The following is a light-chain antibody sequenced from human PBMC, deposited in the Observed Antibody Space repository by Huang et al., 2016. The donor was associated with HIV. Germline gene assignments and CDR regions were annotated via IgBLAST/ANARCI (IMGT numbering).Light chain of an antibody. CDR3: QQYGSSPLT. CDR1: QSVSSGY. Sequence: EIVLTQSPGTLSLSPGERATLSCRASQSVSSGYLVWYQHKVGQAPRLLIYGASSRAACIPDRFSGSGSGTDFTLTISSLEPEDFAVYYCQQYGSSPLTFGGGTKVEIK. V-gene: IGKV3-20*01. CDR2: GAS. J-gene: IGKJ4*01.